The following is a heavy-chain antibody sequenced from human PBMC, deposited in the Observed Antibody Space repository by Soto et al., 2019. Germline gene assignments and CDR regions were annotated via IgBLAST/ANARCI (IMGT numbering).Heavy chain of an antibody. CDR1: GFTFSSYG. J-gene: IGHJ6*02. D-gene: IGHD2-2*01. CDR3: AKDGGYQLLRYYYYGIDV. Sequence: GGSLRLSCAASGFTFSSYGMHWVRQAPGKGLEWVAVISYDGSNKYNADSVKGRFTISRDNSKNTLYLQMNSLRAEDTAVYYCAKDGGYQLLRYYYYGIDVWGQGTTVTVSS. CDR2: ISYDGSNK. V-gene: IGHV3-30*18.